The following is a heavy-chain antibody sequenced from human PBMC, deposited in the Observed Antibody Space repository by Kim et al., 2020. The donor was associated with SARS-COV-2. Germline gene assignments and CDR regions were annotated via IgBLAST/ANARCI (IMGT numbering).Heavy chain of an antibody. J-gene: IGHJ6*02. D-gene: IGHD4-17*01. CDR2: IIPIFGTA. V-gene: IGHV1-69*13. Sequence: SVKVSCKASGGTFSSYAISWVRQAPGQGLEWMGGIIPIFGTANYAQKFQGRVTITADESTSTAYMELSSLRSEDTAVYYCARAKIDVFTDYGGTREGWGMDVWGQGTTVTVSS. CDR3: ARAKIDVFTDYGGTREGWGMDV. CDR1: GGTFSSYA.